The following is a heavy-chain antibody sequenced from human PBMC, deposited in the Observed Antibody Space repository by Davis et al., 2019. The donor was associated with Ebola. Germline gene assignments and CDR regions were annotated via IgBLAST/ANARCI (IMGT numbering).Heavy chain of an antibody. CDR2: ILPMFGTA. J-gene: IGHJ4*02. CDR1: GCTFSPYA. D-gene: IGHD6-19*01. Sequence: AASVKVSCKASGCTFSPYAISWVRQPSGQGLEWMAGILPMFGTANYAQKFQGRVTITADESTSTAYMELSSLRSEDTAVYYCASGAEWLVSGYWGQGTLVTVSS. CDR3: ASGAEWLVSGY. V-gene: IGHV1-69*13.